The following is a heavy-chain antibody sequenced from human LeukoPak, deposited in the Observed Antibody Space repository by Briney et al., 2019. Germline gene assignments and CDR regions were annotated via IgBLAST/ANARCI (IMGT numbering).Heavy chain of an antibody. CDR2: IIPIFGTA. CDR1: GGTFSSYA. J-gene: IGHJ6*02. D-gene: IGHD3-3*01. CDR3: ARSLFTTFGVDTSPYYYYGMDV. V-gene: IGHV1-69*13. Sequence: SVKVSCKASGGTFSSYAISWVRQAPGQGLEWMGGIIPIFGTANYAQKFQGRVTITADESTSTAYMELSSLRSEDTAVYYCARSLFTTFGVDTSPYYYYGMDVWGQGTTVTVSS.